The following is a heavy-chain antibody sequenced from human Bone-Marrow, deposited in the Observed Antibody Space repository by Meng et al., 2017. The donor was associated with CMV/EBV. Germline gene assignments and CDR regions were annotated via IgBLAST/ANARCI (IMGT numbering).Heavy chain of an antibody. CDR2: IYYSGST. J-gene: IGHJ4*02. D-gene: IGHD2-2*01. CDR1: GGSISSYY. V-gene: IGHV4-59*12. CDR3: ARKEVGTMNDY. Sequence: SETLSLTCTVSGGSISSYYWSWIRQPPGKGLEWIGYIYYSGSTNYNASLKSRVTISIDTSKTQFSLKVSSVTAADTAVYYCARKEVGTMNDYWGQGTRVTGSS.